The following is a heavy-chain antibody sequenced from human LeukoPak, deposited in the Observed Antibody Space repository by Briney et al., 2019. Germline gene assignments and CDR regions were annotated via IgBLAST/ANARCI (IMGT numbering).Heavy chain of an antibody. V-gene: IGHV1-46*01. D-gene: IGHD6-6*01. CDR1: GYTFTSYY. J-gene: IGHJ6*01. CDR3: ARGDSSSSRSYDYYGMDV. Sequence: ASVKASCKASGYTFTSYYMHWVRQAPGQGLEWMGIINPSGGSTSYAQKFQGRVTTTRDTSTSTVYMELSSLRSEDTAVYYCARGDSSSSRSYDYYGMDVCGQGATVTVSS. CDR2: INPSGGST.